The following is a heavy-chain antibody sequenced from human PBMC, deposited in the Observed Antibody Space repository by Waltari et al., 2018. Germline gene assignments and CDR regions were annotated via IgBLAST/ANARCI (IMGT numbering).Heavy chain of an antibody. J-gene: IGHJ1*01. CDR1: GFTFSSYW. Sequence: EVQLVESGGGLVQPGGSLRLSCAASGFTFSSYWMSWVRQAPGKGLEWVANIKQEGSEKYYVDSVKGRFTISRDNAKNSLYLQMNSLRAEDTAVYYCARFPVGSSWPEYFQHWGQGTLVTVSS. D-gene: IGHD6-13*01. CDR3: ARFPVGSSWPEYFQH. V-gene: IGHV3-7*01. CDR2: IKQEGSEK.